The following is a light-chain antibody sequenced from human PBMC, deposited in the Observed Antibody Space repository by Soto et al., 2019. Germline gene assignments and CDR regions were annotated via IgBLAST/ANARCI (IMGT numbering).Light chain of an antibody. CDR2: AAS. CDR3: QHADSFPLIT. CDR1: EDISTW. J-gene: IGKJ5*01. V-gene: IGKV1-12*01. Sequence: DIQMTQSPSSVPASVGDRVTITCRSSEDISTWLAWYQQKPGKAPKLLIYAASSLQSGVPSRFSGSGSGTDFTLTISSLQPEDFATYYCQHADSFPLITFGQGTRLDIK.